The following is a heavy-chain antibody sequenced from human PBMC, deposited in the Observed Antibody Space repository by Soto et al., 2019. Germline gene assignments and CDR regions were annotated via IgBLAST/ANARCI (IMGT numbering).Heavy chain of an antibody. CDR3: AKATATGGGAFDI. Sequence: SGGSLRLSCAASGFICSSYDMSWGRQAPGKGLEWVSTILVDGRTFYVDSVKGRFTISRDSSQNTVYLQMNSLTAGDTALYYCAKATATGGGAFDICGQGTMVTVSS. J-gene: IGHJ3*02. V-gene: IGHV3-23*01. CDR1: GFICSSYD. CDR2: ILVDGRT. D-gene: IGHD2-8*02.